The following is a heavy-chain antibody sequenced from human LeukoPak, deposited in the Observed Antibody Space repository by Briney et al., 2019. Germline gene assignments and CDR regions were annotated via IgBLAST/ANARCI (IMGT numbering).Heavy chain of an antibody. Sequence: PLETLSLTCAVYGGSFSGYYWSWIRQPPGKGLEWIGEINHSGSTNYNASLKSRVTISVDTSENQFSLKLSSVTAADTAVYYCARGVRWQQLTWGQGTTVTVSS. CDR1: GGSFSGYY. J-gene: IGHJ6*02. CDR3: ARGVRWQQLT. CDR2: INHSGST. V-gene: IGHV4-34*01. D-gene: IGHD6-13*01.